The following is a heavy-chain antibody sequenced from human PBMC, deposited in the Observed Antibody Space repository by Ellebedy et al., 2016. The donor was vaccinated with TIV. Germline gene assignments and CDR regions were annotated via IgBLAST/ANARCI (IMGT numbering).Heavy chain of an antibody. CDR3: TRDPALPRGRFDT. J-gene: IGHJ5*02. Sequence: MPSETLSLTCSVSGGPVSTTRYYWAWIRQPPGKGLEWIGSVYYSGSAYYNPSLKSRVTVSVDTSKNQFSLNLSSVTAADTAVYYCTRDPALPRGRFDTWGQGTLVTVSS. V-gene: IGHV4-39*07. CDR2: VYYSGSA. CDR1: GGPVSTTRYY.